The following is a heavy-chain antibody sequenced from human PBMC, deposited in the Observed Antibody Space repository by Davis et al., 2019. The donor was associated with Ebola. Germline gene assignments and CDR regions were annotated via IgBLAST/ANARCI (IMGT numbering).Heavy chain of an antibody. V-gene: IGHV4-34*01. Sequence: SETLSLTCAVYGGSFSGYYWSWIRQPPGKGLEWIGEINHSGSTNYNPSLKSRVTISVDTSKNQFSLKLSSVTAADTAVYYCARDQLWFGEFPPQYYYYGMDVWGQGTTVTVSS. CDR2: INHSGST. J-gene: IGHJ6*02. CDR1: GGSFSGYY. D-gene: IGHD3-10*01. CDR3: ARDQLWFGEFPPQYYYYGMDV.